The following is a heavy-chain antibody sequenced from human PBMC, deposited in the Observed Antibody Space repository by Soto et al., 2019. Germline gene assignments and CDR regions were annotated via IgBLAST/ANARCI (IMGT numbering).Heavy chain of an antibody. CDR3: AKDNPSFDYVDYLSQMFDY. CDR1: GFTFSSYA. D-gene: IGHD4-17*01. CDR2: ISGSGGST. Sequence: EVQLLESGGGLVQPGGSLRLSCAASGFTFSSYAMSWVRQAPGKGLEWVAAISGSGGSTYYADSVMGRYTISRDNSKNTLYLQMNSLRAEDTAVYYRAKDNPSFDYVDYLSQMFDYLVQGTLVTASS. J-gene: IGHJ4*02. V-gene: IGHV3-23*01.